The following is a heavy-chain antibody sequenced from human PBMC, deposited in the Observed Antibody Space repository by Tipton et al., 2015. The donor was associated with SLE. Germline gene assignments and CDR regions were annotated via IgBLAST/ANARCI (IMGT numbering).Heavy chain of an antibody. Sequence: TLSLTCTVSGGPISSSSYYWGWIRQPPGKGLEWIGSIYYSGSTYYNPSLKSRVTISVDTSKNQFSLKLSSVTAADTAVYYCARVSDYYDSSGYYPASYYFDYWGQGTLVTVSS. CDR3: ARVSDYYDSSGYYPASYYFDY. D-gene: IGHD3-22*01. J-gene: IGHJ4*02. CDR1: GGPISSSSYY. V-gene: IGHV4-39*07. CDR2: IYYSGST.